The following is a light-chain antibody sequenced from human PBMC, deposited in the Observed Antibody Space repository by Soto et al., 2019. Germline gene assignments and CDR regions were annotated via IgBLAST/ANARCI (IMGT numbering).Light chain of an antibody. J-gene: IGLJ2*01. V-gene: IGLV1-44*01. CDR2: SSS. CDR1: NSNIGTTT. Sequence: QSALTQPPSASGAPGQRVTISCSGSNSNIGTTTVNWYQHVPGTAPKLLIYSSSQRPSGVPDRFSGSRSGTSASLAISGLQSEDEAEYYCAAWDDSLNAVVFGGGTKVTVL. CDR3: AAWDDSLNAVV.